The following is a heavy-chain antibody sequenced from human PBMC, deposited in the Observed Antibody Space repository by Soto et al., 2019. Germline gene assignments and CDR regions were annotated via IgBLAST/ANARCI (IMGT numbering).Heavy chain of an antibody. V-gene: IGHV4-59*02. CDR2: TSYTGNT. CDR3: ACWGHIVPVAPSDFDR. D-gene: IGHD2-8*02. J-gene: IGHJ4*02. CDR1: GGSVTSYH. Sequence: PSETVSLTCFFSGGSVTSYHWSWIRQFPGKGREWIAYTSYTGNTNYNPSLQSRFTVSRDNAKNTLYLQMHSLRAEDTAMYYCACWGHIVPVAPSDFDRWGQGTLVTVSS.